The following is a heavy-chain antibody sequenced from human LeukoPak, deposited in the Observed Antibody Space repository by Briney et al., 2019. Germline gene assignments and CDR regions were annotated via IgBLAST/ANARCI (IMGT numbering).Heavy chain of an antibody. Sequence: SETLSLTCAVSGGSISSGDYPWSWIRQPPGKGLEWIGYIFHTGHTSYNPSLKSRVTISVDMSKNQLSLKLSSVTAADTAVYYCARHYPTARPNLLFDYWGQGTLVTVSS. CDR1: GGSISSGDYP. CDR2: IFHTGHT. J-gene: IGHJ4*02. D-gene: IGHD6-6*01. V-gene: IGHV4-30-2*01. CDR3: ARHYPTARPNLLFDY.